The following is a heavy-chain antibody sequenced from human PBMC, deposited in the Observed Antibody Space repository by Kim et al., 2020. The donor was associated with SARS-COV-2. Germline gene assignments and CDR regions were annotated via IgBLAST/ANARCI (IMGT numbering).Heavy chain of an antibody. J-gene: IGHJ6*02. Sequence: ASVKVSCKASGGTFSSYAISWVRQAPGQGLEWMGGIIPIFGTANYAQKFQGRVTITADESTSTAYMELSSLRSEDTAVYYCARSLPTYDILTGYYPIYYGMDVWGQGTPVTVSS. D-gene: IGHD3-9*01. CDR3: ARSLPTYDILTGYYPIYYGMDV. CDR2: IIPIFGTA. V-gene: IGHV1-69*13. CDR1: GGTFSSYA.